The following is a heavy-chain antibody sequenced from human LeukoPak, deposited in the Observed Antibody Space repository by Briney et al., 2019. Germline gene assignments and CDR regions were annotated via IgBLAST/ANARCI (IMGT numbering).Heavy chain of an antibody. Sequence: SETLSLTCTVSGYSISSGYYWGWIRQPPGKGLEWIGSIYHSGRTFYNPSLKSRVTISVDTSKNQFSLKLTSVTAADTAVYYCARVRGSSGSYEYYHYMDVWGKGTTVTISS. V-gene: IGHV4-38-2*02. D-gene: IGHD1-26*01. CDR2: IYHSGRT. J-gene: IGHJ6*03. CDR3: ARVRGSSGSYEYYHYMDV. CDR1: GYSISSGYY.